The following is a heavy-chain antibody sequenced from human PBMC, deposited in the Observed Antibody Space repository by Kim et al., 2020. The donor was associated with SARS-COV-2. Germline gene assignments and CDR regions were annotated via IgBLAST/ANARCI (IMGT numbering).Heavy chain of an antibody. J-gene: IGHJ6*02. D-gene: IGHD5-18*01. V-gene: IGHV1-46*01. Sequence: FQGRVTMTRETSTSTVYMELSSLRSEDTAVYYCARDERGYSTHYYYGMDVWGQGTTVTVSS. CDR3: ARDERGYSTHYYYGMDV.